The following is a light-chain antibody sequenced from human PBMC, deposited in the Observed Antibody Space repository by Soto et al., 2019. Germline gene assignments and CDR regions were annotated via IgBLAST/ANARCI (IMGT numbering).Light chain of an antibody. CDR1: SSDFGGYNY. CDR3: SSYTSSSIPYV. Sequence: QSVLTQPASVSGSPGQSITISCTGTSSDFGGYNYVSWYQQHPGKAPKLMIYDVSNRPSGVSNRFSGSKSGNTASLTISGLPAEDEADYYCSSYTSSSIPYVFGTGTKVTVL. J-gene: IGLJ1*01. CDR2: DVS. V-gene: IGLV2-14*01.